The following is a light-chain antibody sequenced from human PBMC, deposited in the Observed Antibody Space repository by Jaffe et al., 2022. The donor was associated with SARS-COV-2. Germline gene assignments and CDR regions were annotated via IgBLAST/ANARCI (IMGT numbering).Light chain of an antibody. CDR2: GAF. J-gene: IGKJ4*01. V-gene: IGKV3-15*01. Sequence: EIVMTQSPATLSVSPGERATLSCRASQSIKSDLAWYQQKPGQAPSLLIYGAFTRATGVPARFSGSGSGTEFTLTISSLQSEDVAVYYCQQYHDWPPLTFGGGTTVEVK. CDR3: QQYHDWPPLT. CDR1: QSIKSD.